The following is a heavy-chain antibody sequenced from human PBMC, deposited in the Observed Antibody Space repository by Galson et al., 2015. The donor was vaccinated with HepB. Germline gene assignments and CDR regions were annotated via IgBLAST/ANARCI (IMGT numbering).Heavy chain of an antibody. Sequence: LRLSCAASGFTFSSYTMNWVRQAPGKGLEWVSSIGSTRSYIYYADSLKGRFTISRDNAKNSLYLQMNSLRAEDTAVYYCARGRSWIQLPYYFDFWGQGTLVTVSS. CDR3: ARGRSWIQLPYYFDF. CDR1: GFTFSSYT. CDR2: IGSTRSYI. V-gene: IGHV3-21*01. J-gene: IGHJ4*02. D-gene: IGHD5-18*01.